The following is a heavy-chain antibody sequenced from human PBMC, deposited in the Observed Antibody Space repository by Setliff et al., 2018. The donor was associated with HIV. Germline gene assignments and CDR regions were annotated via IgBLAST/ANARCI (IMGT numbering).Heavy chain of an antibody. D-gene: IGHD1-1*01. J-gene: IGHJ5*02. CDR1: GGSISSYY. V-gene: IGHV4-59*01. Sequence: PSETLSLTCTVSGGSISSYYWSWIRQPPGKGLEWIGYIYYSGSTNYNPSLKSRVTISVDTSKNQFSLKLSSVTAADTAVYYCARFRVERRLSNWFDPWGQGTLVTVSS. CDR3: ARFRVERRLSNWFDP. CDR2: IYYSGST.